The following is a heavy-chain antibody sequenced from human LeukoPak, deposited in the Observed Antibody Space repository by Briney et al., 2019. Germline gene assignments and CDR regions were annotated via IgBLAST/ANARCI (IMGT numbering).Heavy chain of an antibody. CDR1: GFTFGDYA. Sequence: PGGSLRLSCTASGFTFGDYAMSWFRQAPGKGLEWVGFIRSEAYGGTTEYAASVKGRFTISRDDSKSTAYLQMNSLKTEDTAVYYCTRDPISSWYVPKFDYWGQGTLVTVSS. D-gene: IGHD6-13*01. CDR2: IRSEAYGGTT. J-gene: IGHJ4*02. V-gene: IGHV3-49*03. CDR3: TRDPISSWYVPKFDY.